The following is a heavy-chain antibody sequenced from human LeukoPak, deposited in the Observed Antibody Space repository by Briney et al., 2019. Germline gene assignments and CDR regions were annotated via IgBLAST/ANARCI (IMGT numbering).Heavy chain of an antibody. V-gene: IGHV1-18*01. Sequence: GASVKVSCQADAYTFTSNGISWVRQAPGQGRDWMGWISAYNGNTNYAQKLPGRLTMTTHTSTSTGVMELRRLRSDDTAVYYCARDLTYYDFWSGYYSTGTYYYMDVWGKGTTVTVSS. J-gene: IGHJ6*03. D-gene: IGHD3-3*01. CDR1: AYTFTSNG. CDR2: ISAYNGNT. CDR3: ARDLTYYDFWSGYYSTGTYYYMDV.